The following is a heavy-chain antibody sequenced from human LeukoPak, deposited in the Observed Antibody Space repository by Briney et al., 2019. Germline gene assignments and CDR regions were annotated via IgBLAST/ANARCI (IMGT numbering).Heavy chain of an antibody. CDR1: GFTFSYYA. V-gene: IGHV3-30-3*01. Sequence: GGSLRLSCAASGFTFSYYAMHWVRQAPGKGLEWVAGISYDGSTKYYVDSVKGRFTISRDNSKNTLYLEMNSLRPEDTAVYYCARGTKVNGPGAAFDPWGQGTLVTVSS. J-gene: IGHJ5*02. CDR2: ISYDGSTK. D-gene: IGHD6-25*01. CDR3: ARGTKVNGPGAAFDP.